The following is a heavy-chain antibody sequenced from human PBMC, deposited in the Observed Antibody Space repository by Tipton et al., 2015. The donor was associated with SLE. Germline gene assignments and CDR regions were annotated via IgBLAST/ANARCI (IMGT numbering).Heavy chain of an antibody. D-gene: IGHD6-19*01. CDR1: GGSISSHS. J-gene: IGHJ3*02. V-gene: IGHV4-59*11. CDR2: IYYSGST. Sequence: GLVKPSETLSLTCTVSGGSISSHSWSWIRQPPGKGLEWIGFIYYSGSTNYNPALKSRVTISVDTSKNQFSLKLSSVTAADTAVYYCARWRERGPVGYSSGSRGDAFDIWGQGTMVTVSS. CDR3: ARWRERGPVGYSSGSRGDAFDI.